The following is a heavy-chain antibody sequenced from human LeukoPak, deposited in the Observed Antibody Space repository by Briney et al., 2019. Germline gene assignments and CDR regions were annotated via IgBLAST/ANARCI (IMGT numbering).Heavy chain of an antibody. D-gene: IGHD2-15*01. J-gene: IGHJ4*02. V-gene: IGHV1-2*02. CDR3: GRRRIDCSDTGCYVDY. CDR1: GYTFTGYY. CDR2: INPNSGGT. Sequence: EASVKVSCKASGYTFTGYYMHWVRQAPGQGLEWMGWINPNSGGTNYAQKFQGRVTMTRDTSISTAYMELSRLRSDDTAVYYCGRRRIDCSDTGCYVDYWGQGTLVTVSS.